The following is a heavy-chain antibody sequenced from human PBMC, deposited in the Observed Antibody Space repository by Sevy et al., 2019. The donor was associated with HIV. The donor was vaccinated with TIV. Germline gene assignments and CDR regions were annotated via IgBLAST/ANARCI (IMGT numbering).Heavy chain of an antibody. D-gene: IGHD3-10*01. CDR2: ISGSGDST. J-gene: IGHJ4*02. V-gene: IGHV3-23*01. CDR3: AKEGRGYHGSGSSDY. CDR1: GFTFSSYA. Sequence: GGSLRLSCAASGFTFSSYAMSWVRQAPGKGLEWDSVISGSGDSTYYVDSVKGRFTISRDNSKNTRYLQMNSLRAEDTAVYYCAKEGRGYHGSGSSDYWGQGALVTVSS.